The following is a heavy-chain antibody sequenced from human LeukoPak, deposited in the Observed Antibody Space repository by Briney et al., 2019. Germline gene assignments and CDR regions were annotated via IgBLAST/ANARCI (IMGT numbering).Heavy chain of an antibody. Sequence: PGRSLRLSCAASGFIFSNYAMHWVRQAPGKGLEWVAVISNDGSEKYFADSVKGRFTISRDNAKNSLYLQMNTLRAEDTAVYYCARDLVWFGEPKGYYNMDVWGKGTTVTVSS. CDR2: ISNDGSEK. CDR1: GFIFSNYA. D-gene: IGHD3-10*01. CDR3: ARDLVWFGEPKGYYNMDV. J-gene: IGHJ6*03. V-gene: IGHV3-30*04.